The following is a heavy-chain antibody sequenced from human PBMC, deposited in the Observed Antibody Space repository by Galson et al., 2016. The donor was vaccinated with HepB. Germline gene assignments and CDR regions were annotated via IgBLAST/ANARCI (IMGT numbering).Heavy chain of an antibody. CDR1: GFTFSAYS. D-gene: IGHD1-1*01. J-gene: IGHJ4*02. CDR3: TRDQYNWNEVGQAGTQFDY. CDR2: ISSSSSYI. Sequence: SLRLSCAASGFTFSAYSMNWVRQAPGKGLEWVSSISSSSSYIYYADSVRGRFTISRDIAKNSLYLQMNSLRAEDTAIYYCTRDQYNWNEVGQAGTQFDYWGQGTRVTVSS. V-gene: IGHV3-21*01.